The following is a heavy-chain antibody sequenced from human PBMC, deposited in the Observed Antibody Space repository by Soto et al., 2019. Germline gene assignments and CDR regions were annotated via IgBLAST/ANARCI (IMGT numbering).Heavy chain of an antibody. Sequence: QVQLQESGPGLVKPSETLSLTCTVSGGSVSSDYWSWIWQPPRTGLGWIGYSYFSRSTNYNHSLNRQVPIPEDSSKNHFTLKLSSVTAADAAVYYCARLRSDDIVVAPAAAVDYWGQGTLVNVSS. J-gene: IGHJ4*02. CDR1: GGSVSSDY. CDR2: SYFSRST. CDR3: ARLRSDDIVVAPAAAVDY. V-gene: IGHV4-59*08. D-gene: IGHD2-2*01.